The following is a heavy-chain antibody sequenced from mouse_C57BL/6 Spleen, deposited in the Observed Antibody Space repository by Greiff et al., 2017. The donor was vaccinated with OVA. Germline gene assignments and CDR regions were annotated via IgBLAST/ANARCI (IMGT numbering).Heavy chain of an antibody. D-gene: IGHD1-1*01. CDR2: IRSKSNNYAT. J-gene: IGHJ4*01. CDR3: VSQYYYGSSRYAMDY. Sequence: EVQLVESGGGLVQPKGSLKLSCAASGFSFNTYAMNWVRQAPGKGLEWVARIRSKSNNYATYYADSVKDRFTISRDDSESMLYLQMNNLKTEYTAVYYFVSQYYYGSSRYAMDYWGQGTSVTVSS. V-gene: IGHV10-1*01. CDR1: GFSFNTYA.